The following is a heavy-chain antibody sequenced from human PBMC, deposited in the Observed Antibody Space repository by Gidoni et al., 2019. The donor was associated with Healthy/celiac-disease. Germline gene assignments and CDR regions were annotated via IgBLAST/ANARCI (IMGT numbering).Heavy chain of an antibody. V-gene: IGHV4-39*01. CDR2: IYYSGST. CDR1: GGSISSSSYY. D-gene: IGHD5-18*01. Sequence: QLQLQESVPGLVKPSETRSLTCTVSGGSISSSSYYWGWIRQPPGKGLEWIGSIYYSGSTYYHPSLKSRVTISVDTSKNQFSLKLSSVTAADTAVYYCARRGYSYGYVDYWGQGTLVTVSS. CDR3: ARRGYSYGYVDY. J-gene: IGHJ4*02.